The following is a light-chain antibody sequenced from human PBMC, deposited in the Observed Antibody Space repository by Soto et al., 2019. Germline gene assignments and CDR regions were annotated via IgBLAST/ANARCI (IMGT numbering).Light chain of an antibody. Sequence: QSALTQPPSASGSPGQSVTISCTGTSSDVGGYNYVSWYQQQSGKAPKLMIYEVSKRPSGVPDRFSGSKSGNTASLTVSGLQAEDEADYYCSSYAGSNTVVFGGETKLTVL. V-gene: IGLV2-8*01. CDR3: SSYAGSNTVV. J-gene: IGLJ2*01. CDR2: EVS. CDR1: SSDVGGYNY.